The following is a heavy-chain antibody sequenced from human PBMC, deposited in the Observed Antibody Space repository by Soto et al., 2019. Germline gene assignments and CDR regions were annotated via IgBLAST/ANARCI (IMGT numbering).Heavy chain of an antibody. CDR2: IYYSGST. J-gene: IGHJ3*02. V-gene: IGHV4-39*01. D-gene: IGHD3-10*01. CDR3: ASFYGSGSFVYDAFDI. Sequence: SETLSLTCTVSGGSISSSSYYWGWIRQPPGKGLEWIGSIYYSGSTYYNPSLKSRVTISVDTSKNQFSLKLSSVTAADTAVYYCASFYGSGSFVYDAFDIWGQGTMVTVSS. CDR1: GGSISSSSYY.